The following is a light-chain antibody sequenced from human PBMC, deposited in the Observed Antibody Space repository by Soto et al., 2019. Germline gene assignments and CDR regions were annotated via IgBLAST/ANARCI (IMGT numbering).Light chain of an antibody. CDR2: AVS. J-gene: IGLJ1*01. V-gene: IGLV2-14*01. CDR1: RSDVGIYDY. Sequence: QSALTQPASVSGYPGQSITISCTGTRSDVGIYDYVSWYQQHPGKAPQLMIYAVSNRPSGVSNRFSASKSGNTASLFISGLQAEDEADYYCSSYTSDSSYVFGAGTKVT. CDR3: SSYTSDSSYV.